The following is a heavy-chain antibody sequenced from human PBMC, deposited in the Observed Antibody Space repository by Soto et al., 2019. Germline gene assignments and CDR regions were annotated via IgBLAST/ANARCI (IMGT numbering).Heavy chain of an antibody. J-gene: IGHJ6*02. V-gene: IGHV4-39*01. CDR1: GGSISSSSYY. D-gene: IGHD4-17*01. CDR3: ARHKGGATVSTEGGGYYYGMDV. Sequence: PSETLSLTCTVSGGSISSSSYYWGWIRQPPGKGLEWIGSIYCSGSTYYNPSLKSRVTISVDTYKNQFSLKLSSVTAAATAVYYCARHKGGATVSTEGGGYYYGMDVWGQGTTVTVSS. CDR2: IYCSGST.